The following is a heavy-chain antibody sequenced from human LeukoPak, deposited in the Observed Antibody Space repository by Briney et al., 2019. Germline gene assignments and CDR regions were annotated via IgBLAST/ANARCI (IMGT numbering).Heavy chain of an antibody. CDR3: ARDRPGTYFDY. V-gene: IGHV4-34*01. J-gene: IGHJ4*02. D-gene: IGHD1-26*01. CDR2: INHSGST. Sequence: SETLSLTCAVYGGSFSGYYWSWIRQPPGKGLEWIGEINHSGSTNYNPSLKSRVTISVDTSKNQFSLKLSSVTAADTAVYYCARDRPGTYFDYWGQGTLVTVSS. CDR1: GGSFSGYY.